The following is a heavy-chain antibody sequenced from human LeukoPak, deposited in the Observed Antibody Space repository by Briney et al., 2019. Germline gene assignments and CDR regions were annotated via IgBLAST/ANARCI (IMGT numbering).Heavy chain of an antibody. D-gene: IGHD6-13*01. V-gene: IGHV4-59*08. J-gene: IGHJ6*03. CDR2: IYYSGST. Sequence: SETLSLTCTVSGGSISSYYWSWIRQPPGKGLEWIGYIYYSGSTNYNPSLKSRVTLSVDTSKNQFSLKLSSVTAADTAVYYCARRIIAAAAPYMDVWGKGTTVTVSS. CDR1: GGSISSYY. CDR3: ARRIIAAAAPYMDV.